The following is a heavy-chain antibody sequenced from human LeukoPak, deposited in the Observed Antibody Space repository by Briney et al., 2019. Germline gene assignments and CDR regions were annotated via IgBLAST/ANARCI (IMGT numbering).Heavy chain of an antibody. V-gene: IGHV1-46*01. J-gene: IGHJ4*02. D-gene: IGHD3-22*01. Sequence: ASVKVSCKASGYTFTSYYMHWVRQPPGQGLEWMGIINPSGGSTSYAQKFQGRVTMTRDTSTSTVYMELSSLRSEDTAVYHCARDSSSGYGFDYWGQGTLVTVSS. CDR2: INPSGGST. CDR1: GYTFTSYY. CDR3: ARDSSSGYGFDY.